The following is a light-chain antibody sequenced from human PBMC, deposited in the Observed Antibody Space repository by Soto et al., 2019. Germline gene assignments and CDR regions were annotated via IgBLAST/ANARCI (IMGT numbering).Light chain of an antibody. J-gene: IGKJ1*01. CDR1: QSVGSN. Sequence: EVVMTQSPATLSVSPGERATLSCRASQSVGSNLAWYQQKPGQPPRLLIYVASTRATAIPAGFSGSGSGTEFTLTISSLQSDDVAVYYCHQFYNWPQTFGQGNKVEI. V-gene: IGKV3-15*01. CDR2: VAS. CDR3: HQFYNWPQT.